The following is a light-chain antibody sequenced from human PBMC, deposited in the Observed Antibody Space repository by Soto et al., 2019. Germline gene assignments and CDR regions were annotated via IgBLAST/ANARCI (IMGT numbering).Light chain of an antibody. CDR3: SSYTSSSTLIL. CDR2: EVN. J-gene: IGLJ2*01. Sequence: SALTQAASVSGSPGQSITISCTGTSSDIGGFNYVSWYQQHPGKAPKLIISEVNNRPSGVSNRFSGSKSGNTASLTISGLQAEDEADYYCSSYTSSSTLILFGGGTQLTVL. V-gene: IGLV2-14*01. CDR1: SSDIGGFNY.